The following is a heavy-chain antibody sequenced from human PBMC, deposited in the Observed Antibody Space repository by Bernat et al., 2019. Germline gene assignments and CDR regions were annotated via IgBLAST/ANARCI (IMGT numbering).Heavy chain of an antibody. D-gene: IGHD2-21*02. CDR1: GGTFSSYT. CDR2: IIPILGIA. J-gene: IGHJ4*02. Sequence: QVQLVQSGAEVKKPGSSVKVSCKASGGTFSSYTISWVRQAPGQGLEWMGRIIPILGIANYAQKFQGRVTITADKSTSTAYMELNSLRSEDTAVYYCARGVYCGGDCYSALDYWGQGTLVTVSS. CDR3: ARGVYCGGDCYSALDY. V-gene: IGHV1-69*02.